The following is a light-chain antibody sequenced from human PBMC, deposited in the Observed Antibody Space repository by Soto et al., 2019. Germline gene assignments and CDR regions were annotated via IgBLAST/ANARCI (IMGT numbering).Light chain of an antibody. CDR1: QSVSSY. J-gene: IGKJ5*01. CDR2: DAS. Sequence: EIVLTQSPATLSLSPGERATLSCRASQSVSSYLAWYQQKPAQAPRLLIYDASNRATGITARFSGSGSGTDFTLTISSLEPEDFAVYYCQQRGNWPITFGQGTRLEIK. V-gene: IGKV3-11*01. CDR3: QQRGNWPIT.